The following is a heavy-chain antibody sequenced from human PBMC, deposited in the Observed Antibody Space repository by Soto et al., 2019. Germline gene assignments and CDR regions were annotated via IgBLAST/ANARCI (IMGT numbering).Heavy chain of an antibody. CDR3: ARDGGGNYLAY. J-gene: IGHJ4*02. CDR1: GGTFSSYT. CDR2: IIPIFNAA. V-gene: IGHV1-69*01. D-gene: IGHD2-15*01. Sequence: QVQLVQSGAEVKKPGSSVKVSCKASGGTFSSYTISWVRQAPGQGLEWMGGIIPIFNAAKYAPKFQGRLTITADESTSTAYMELSSLRSEDTAVYYCARDGGGNYLAYWGQGTLVIVSS.